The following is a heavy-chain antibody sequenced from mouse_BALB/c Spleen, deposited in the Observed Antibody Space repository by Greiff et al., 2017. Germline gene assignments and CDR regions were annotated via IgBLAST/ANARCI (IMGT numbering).Heavy chain of an antibody. V-gene: IGHV1-69*02. CDR3: TRLDY. CDR1: GYTFTCYW. J-gene: IGHJ2*01. Sequence: QVQLQQPGAELVRPGASVKLSCKASGYTFTCYWINWVKQRPGQGLEWIGNIYPSDSYTNYNQKFKDKATLTVDKSSSTAYMQLSSPTSEDSAVYYCTRLDYWGQGTTLTVSS. CDR2: IYPSDSYT.